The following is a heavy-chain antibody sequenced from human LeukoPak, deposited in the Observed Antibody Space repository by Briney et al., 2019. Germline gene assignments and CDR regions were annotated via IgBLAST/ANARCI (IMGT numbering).Heavy chain of an antibody. Sequence: SETLSLTCIVSGGSISSYYWSWIRQPPGKGLEWIGYIYYSGSTNYNPSLKSRVTISVDTSKNQFSLKLSSVTAADTAVYYCAGDSGSYQSWFDPWGQGTLVTVSS. V-gene: IGHV4-59*01. J-gene: IGHJ5*02. D-gene: IGHD1-26*01. CDR2: IYYSGST. CDR1: GGSISSYY. CDR3: AGDSGSYQSWFDP.